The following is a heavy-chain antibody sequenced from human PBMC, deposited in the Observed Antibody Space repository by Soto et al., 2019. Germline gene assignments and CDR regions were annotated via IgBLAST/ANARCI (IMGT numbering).Heavy chain of an antibody. D-gene: IGHD6-19*01. CDR2: IYYSGST. CDR1: GGSISSYY. CDR3: ARVHGGQWPDYFDY. V-gene: IGHV4-59*08. J-gene: IGHJ4*02. Sequence: SETLSLTCTVSGGSISSYYWSWIRQPPGKGLEWIGYIYYSGSTNYNPSLKSRVTISVDTSKNQFSLKLSSVTAADTAVYYCARVHGGQWPDYFDYWGQGTLVTVSS.